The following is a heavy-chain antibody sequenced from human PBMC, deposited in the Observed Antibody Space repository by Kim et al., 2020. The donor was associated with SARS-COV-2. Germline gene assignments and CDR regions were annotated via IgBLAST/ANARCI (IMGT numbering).Heavy chain of an antibody. V-gene: IGHV3-7*01. CDR3: ARDGDNYDFWSGYFQKYYYYCYRDV. CDR2: IKQDGSEK. D-gene: IGHD3-3*01. Sequence: GGSLRLSCAASGFTFSSYWMSWVRQAPGKGLEWVANIKQDGSEKYYVDSVKGRFTISRDNAKNSLYLQMNSLRAEDTAVYYCARDGDNYDFWSGYFQKYYYYCYRDVWGKGTTVTVS. CDR1: GFTFSSYW. J-gene: IGHJ6*03.